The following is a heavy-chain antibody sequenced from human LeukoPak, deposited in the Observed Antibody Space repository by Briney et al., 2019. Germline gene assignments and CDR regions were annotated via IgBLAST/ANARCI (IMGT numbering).Heavy chain of an antibody. CDR1: GYSISSGYY. D-gene: IGHD2-2*01. J-gene: IGHJ6*04. V-gene: IGHV4-38-2*02. Sequence: SETLSLTCTVSGYSISSGYYWGWIRQPPGKGLEWIGSIYHSGSTYYSPSLKSRVTISVDTSKNQFSLKLSSVTAADTAVYYCARDSGVVPAAIFSVWGKGTTVTVSS. CDR2: IYHSGST. CDR3: ARDSGVVPAAIFSV.